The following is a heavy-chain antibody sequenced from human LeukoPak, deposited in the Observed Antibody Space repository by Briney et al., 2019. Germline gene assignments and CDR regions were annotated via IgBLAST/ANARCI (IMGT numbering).Heavy chain of an antibody. D-gene: IGHD3-10*01. CDR2: IRYDGSNK. J-gene: IGHJ4*02. CDR3: AKEGPSFYYGSGSHFDY. Sequence: PWGSLRLSCAASGFTFSNYGMHWVRQAPGKGLEWVAFIRYDGSNKYYANSVKDRFTISRSNYKNTLYLQMNRLRAEDTAVYYCAKEGPSFYYGSGSHFDYWGQGTLVTVSS. V-gene: IGHV3-30*02. CDR1: GFTFSNYG.